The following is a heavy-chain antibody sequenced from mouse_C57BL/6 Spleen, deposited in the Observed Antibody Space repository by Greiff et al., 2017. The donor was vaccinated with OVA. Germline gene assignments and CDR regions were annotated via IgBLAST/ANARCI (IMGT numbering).Heavy chain of an antibody. CDR2: IDPETGGT. V-gene: IGHV1-15*01. Sequence: QVQLQQSGAELVRPGASVTLSCKASGYTFTDYEMHWVKQTPVHGLEWIGAIDPETGGTAYNQKFKGKAILTADKSSSTAYMELRSLTSEDSAVYYCTRDYCGSSLLYFDYWGQGTTLTVSS. J-gene: IGHJ2*01. CDR3: TRDYCGSSLLYFDY. CDR1: GYTFTDYE. D-gene: IGHD1-1*01.